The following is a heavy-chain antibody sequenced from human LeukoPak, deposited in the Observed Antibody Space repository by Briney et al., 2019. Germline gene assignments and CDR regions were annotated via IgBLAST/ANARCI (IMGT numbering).Heavy chain of an antibody. V-gene: IGHV3-48*01. CDR2: ISSSSSTI. CDR1: EFTFSSYS. D-gene: IGHD3-3*01. J-gene: IGHJ6*03. CDR3: ARDHPHYYDFYVYYMDV. Sequence: PGGSLRLSCAASEFTFSSYSMNWFRQAPGKGLEWVSYISSSSSTIYYTDSVKGRFTISRDNAKNSLYLQMNSLRAEDTAVYYCARDHPHYYDFYVYYMDVWGKGTTVTVSS.